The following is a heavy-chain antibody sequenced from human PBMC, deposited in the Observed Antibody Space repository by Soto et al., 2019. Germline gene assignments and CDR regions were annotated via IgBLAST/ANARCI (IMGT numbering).Heavy chain of an antibody. Sequence: QVQLQESGPGLVKPSQTLSLTCTVSGGSISSGGYYWSWIRQHPGKGLEWIGYIYYSGSTYYNPSCKSRVNITVGTSKNQFSLKLSSVTAADTAVYYCARANYDILTGYLGTLFDYWGQGTLVTVSS. D-gene: IGHD3-9*01. V-gene: IGHV4-31*03. CDR1: GGSISSGGYY. J-gene: IGHJ4*02. CDR3: ARANYDILTGYLGTLFDY. CDR2: IYYSGST.